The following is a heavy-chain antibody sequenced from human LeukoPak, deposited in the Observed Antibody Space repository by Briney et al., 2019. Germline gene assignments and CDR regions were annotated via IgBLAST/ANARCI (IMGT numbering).Heavy chain of an antibody. J-gene: IGHJ4*02. CDR1: GFTFSSYS. D-gene: IGHD5-18*01. V-gene: IGHV3-21*01. CDR3: ARVRSGYSHENYFDY. CDR2: ISSSSSYI. Sequence: GGSLRLSCAASGFTFSSYSTNWVRQAPGKGLEWVSSISSSSSYIYYADSVKGRFTISRDNAKNSLYLQMNSLRAEDTAVYYCARVRSGYSHENYFDYWGQGTLVTVSS.